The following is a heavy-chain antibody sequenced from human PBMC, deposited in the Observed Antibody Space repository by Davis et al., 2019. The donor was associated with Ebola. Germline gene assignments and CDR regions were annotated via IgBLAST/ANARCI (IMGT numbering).Heavy chain of an antibody. Sequence: ASVKVSCKASGYTFTSYDINWVRQATGQGLEWMGWISAYNGNTNYAQKLQGRVTMTTDTSTSTAYMELRSLRSDDTAVYYCAREDYGGSSPDYWGQGTLVTVSS. CDR1: GYTFTSYD. CDR2: ISAYNGNT. CDR3: AREDYGGSSPDY. J-gene: IGHJ4*02. D-gene: IGHD4-23*01. V-gene: IGHV1-18*01.